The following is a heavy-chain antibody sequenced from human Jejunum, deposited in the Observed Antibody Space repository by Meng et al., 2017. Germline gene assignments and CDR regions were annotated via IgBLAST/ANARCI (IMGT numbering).Heavy chain of an antibody. CDR1: GFTFDEYA. V-gene: IGHV3-43*01. D-gene: IGHD5-24*01. CDR2: INCDGSIT. Sequence: GGSLRLSCAASGFTFDEYAMHWVRQAPGKGLEWVALINCDGSITNYVDSVKGRFTISRDNSKNALYLQMNSLRTEDTAVYYCVKGKNRYISQCRYVDYWGQGTLVTVSS. J-gene: IGHJ4*02. CDR3: VKGKNRYISQCRYVDY.